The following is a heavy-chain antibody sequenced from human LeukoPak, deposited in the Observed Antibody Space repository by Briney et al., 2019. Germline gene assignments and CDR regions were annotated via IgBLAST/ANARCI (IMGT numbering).Heavy chain of an antibody. CDR3: ARGEITMVRGVIIWDYMDV. J-gene: IGHJ6*03. Sequence: ASVKVSCKASGYTFTTYGISWVRQAPGQGLEWMGWISAYGGNTDYAQKFQGRVTMTTDTSTSTAYMELRSLRLDDTAVYYCARGEITMVRGVIIWDYMDVWGKGTTVTGSS. D-gene: IGHD3-10*01. CDR2: ISAYGGNT. CDR1: GYTFTTYG. V-gene: IGHV1-18*01.